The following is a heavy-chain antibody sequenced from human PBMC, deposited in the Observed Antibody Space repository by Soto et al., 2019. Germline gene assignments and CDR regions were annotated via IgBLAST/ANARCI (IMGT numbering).Heavy chain of an antibody. CDR2: MNPNSGNT. CDR1: GYTFTSYD. CDR3: ARFTMIVVVQQGWFDP. V-gene: IGHV1-8*01. Sequence: QVQLVQSGAEVKKPGASVKVSCKASGYTFTSYDINWVRQATGQGLEWMGWMNPNSGNTGYAQKSQGKVTITRNTSKSKDYMELGSLRSEDTAVYYCARFTMIVVVQQGWFDPWGQGTLVTVSS. J-gene: IGHJ5*02. D-gene: IGHD3-22*01.